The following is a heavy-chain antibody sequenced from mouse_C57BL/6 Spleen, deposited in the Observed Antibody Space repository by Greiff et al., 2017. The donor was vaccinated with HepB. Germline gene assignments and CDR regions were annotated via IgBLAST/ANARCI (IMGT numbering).Heavy chain of an antibody. V-gene: IGHV1-64*01. J-gene: IGHJ3*01. D-gene: IGHD3-2*02. Sequence: QVQLQQPGAELVKPGASVKLSCKASGYTFPSYWMHWVKQRPGQGLEWIGMIHPKSGSTNYNEKFKSKATLTVEKSSSTAYMQLSSLTSEDSAVYYCARGASTAQATGFAYWGQGTLVTVSA. CDR3: ARGASTAQATGFAY. CDR2: IHPKSGST. CDR1: GYTFPSYW.